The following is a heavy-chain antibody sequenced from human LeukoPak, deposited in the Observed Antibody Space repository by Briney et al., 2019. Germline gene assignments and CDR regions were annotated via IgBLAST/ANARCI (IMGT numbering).Heavy chain of an antibody. Sequence: GGSLRLSCAASGFTFDDYAMHWVRQAPGKGLEWVSGISWNSGSIGYADSVRGRLTISRDNAKNSLYLQMNSLRAEDTALYYCAKVAYDSSGYSLGAFDIWGQGTMVTVSS. CDR2: ISWNSGSI. V-gene: IGHV3-9*01. J-gene: IGHJ3*02. CDR3: AKVAYDSSGYSLGAFDI. D-gene: IGHD3-22*01. CDR1: GFTFDDYA.